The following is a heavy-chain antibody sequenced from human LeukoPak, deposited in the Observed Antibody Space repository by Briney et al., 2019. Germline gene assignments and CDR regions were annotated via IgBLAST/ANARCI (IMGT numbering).Heavy chain of an antibody. CDR2: IFDSGTT. J-gene: IGHJ4*02. CDR1: GGSIISSSYY. Sequence: SETLSLTCTVSGGSIISSSYYWGWIRQPPGKGLEWIGSIFDSGTTYYKPSLKSRVTISGETSKNQFSLKLNSVTAADTAVYYCARGQGRLGSLRSAFGDWGQGTLVTVS. CDR3: ARGQGRLGSLRSAFGD. V-gene: IGHV4-39*01. D-gene: IGHD4-17*01.